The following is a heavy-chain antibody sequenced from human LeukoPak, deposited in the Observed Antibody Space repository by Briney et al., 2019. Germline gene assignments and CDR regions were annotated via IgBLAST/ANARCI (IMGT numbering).Heavy chain of an antibody. V-gene: IGHV4-59*12. CDR1: GGSISSYY. D-gene: IGHD3-10*01. J-gene: IGHJ4*02. CDR3: ARDQMVRGGFDY. CDR2: IYYSGST. Sequence: PSETLSLTCTVSGGSISSYYWSWIRQPPGKGLEWIGYIYYSGSTNYNPSLKSRVTISVDTSKNQFSLKLSSVTAADTAVYYCARDQMVRGGFDYWGQGTLVTVSS.